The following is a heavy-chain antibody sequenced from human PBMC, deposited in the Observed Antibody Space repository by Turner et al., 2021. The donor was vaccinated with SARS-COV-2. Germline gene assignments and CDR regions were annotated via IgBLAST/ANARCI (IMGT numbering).Heavy chain of an antibody. D-gene: IGHD3-16*01. CDR3: AATPVYYELENWLDS. CDR2: ICSSLQST. V-gene: IGHV4-4*07. Sequence: VQLQESGPGTVKGSEAEALACSVSGDLISSYCWSWVRQPAGRGLEWIGHICSSLQSTINDPTLKSRVTMSVDTSTNQFYLNVSSVTAADTAVYYCAATPVYYELENWLDSWGQGTLVTVSS. CDR1: GDLISSYC. J-gene: IGHJ5*01.